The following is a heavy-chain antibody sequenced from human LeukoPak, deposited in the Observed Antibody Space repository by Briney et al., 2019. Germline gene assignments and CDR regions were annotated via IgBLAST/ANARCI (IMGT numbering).Heavy chain of an antibody. CDR1: GFTFSSYS. Sequence: GRSLRLSCAASGFTFSSYSIHWVRQAPGKGLEWVSALSGSGNATYYADFVRGRFTISRDNSKNILYLQMNSLLAEDTAVYFCASQMAATPHWGQGILVTVSS. CDR2: LSGSGNAT. D-gene: IGHD5-24*01. J-gene: IGHJ4*02. CDR3: ASQMAATPH. V-gene: IGHV3-23*01.